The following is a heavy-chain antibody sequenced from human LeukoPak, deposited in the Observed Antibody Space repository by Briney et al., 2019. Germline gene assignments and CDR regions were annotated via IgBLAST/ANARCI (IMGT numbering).Heavy chain of an antibody. D-gene: IGHD6-13*01. CDR2: IGTSGSTI. CDR3: AKNLLVLAAAS. Sequence: HPGGSLRLSCAASGFTFSAYELNWVRQAPGKGLEWVSYIGTSGSTIYYADSVKGRFTISRDNSKNTLYLQMNSLRAEDTAVYYCAKNLLVLAAASWGQGTLVTVSS. V-gene: IGHV3-48*03. CDR1: GFTFSAYE. J-gene: IGHJ5*02.